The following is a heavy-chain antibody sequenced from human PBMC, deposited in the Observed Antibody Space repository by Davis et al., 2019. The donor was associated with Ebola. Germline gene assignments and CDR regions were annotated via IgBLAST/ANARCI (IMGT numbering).Heavy chain of an antibody. V-gene: IGHV3-48*03. D-gene: IGHD3-9*01. CDR3: ARGPLTALDY. Sequence: GESLKISCAASEFTFSSYEMNWVRQAPGKGLEWVSFISASGSPIYYADSIKGRFTISRDTARNSVHLQMDSLRAEDTAIYYCARGPLTALDYWGQGTLVTVPS. CDR1: EFTFSSYE. J-gene: IGHJ4*02. CDR2: ISASGSPI.